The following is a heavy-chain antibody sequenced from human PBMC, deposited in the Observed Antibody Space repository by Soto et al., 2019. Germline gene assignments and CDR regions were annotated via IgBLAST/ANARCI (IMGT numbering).Heavy chain of an antibody. CDR3: ARAFTAMGLLDC. D-gene: IGHD5-18*01. CDR2: LYPGGAN. CDR1: GGSISSGAYS. J-gene: IGHJ4*02. V-gene: IGHV4-30-2*01. Sequence: SETLSLTCAVSGGSISSGAYSWCWIRQPPGKGLEWIGYLYPGGANYSNPSLKTRVTISGDWSKSQCSLKLNSVTAADTAVYYCARAFTAMGLLDCWGPGILVT.